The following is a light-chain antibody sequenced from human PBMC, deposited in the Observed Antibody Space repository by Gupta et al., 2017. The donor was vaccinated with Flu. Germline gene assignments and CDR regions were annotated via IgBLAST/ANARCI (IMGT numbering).Light chain of an antibody. Sequence: DIQMTQFPSSLSASVGDTVTITCRASQGTSVYLNWYQQKPGKAPKLLIYAASILQSGVPSRVSGSGYETDFTLTINSLQPEDVATYYCQKSLFVPRTFGQGTRVEIK. CDR2: AAS. CDR1: QGTSVY. CDR3: QKSLFVPRT. V-gene: IGKV1-39*01. J-gene: IGKJ1*01.